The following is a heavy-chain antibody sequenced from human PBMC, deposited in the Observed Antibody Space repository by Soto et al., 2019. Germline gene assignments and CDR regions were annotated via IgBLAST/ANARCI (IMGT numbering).Heavy chain of an antibody. D-gene: IGHD3-16*01. Sequence: VGSLRLSGAASGFTVSSNYMSWVRQAPGKGLEWVSVIYSGGSTYYADSVKGRFTISRDSSKDTLYLQMNSLRAEDTAVYYCARVVMIAWTPYYFDYWGQGTLVTVSS. CDR3: ARVVMIAWTPYYFDY. J-gene: IGHJ4*02. V-gene: IGHV3-53*01. CDR2: IYSGGST. CDR1: GFTVSSNY.